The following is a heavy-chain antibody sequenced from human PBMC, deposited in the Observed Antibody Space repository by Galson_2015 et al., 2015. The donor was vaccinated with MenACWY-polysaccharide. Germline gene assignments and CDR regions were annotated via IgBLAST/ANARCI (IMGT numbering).Heavy chain of an antibody. V-gene: IGHV1-2*02. J-gene: IGHJ4*02. Sequence: SVKVSCKASGYTFTGYYLHWGRQASGQGLEWMGWIIPTSGGTKFAQKFQGRVTMTRDTSVSTIYMELSRLTSDDTAIYYCAREESGSYYRYWGQGTLVTVSS. CDR1: GYTFTGYY. D-gene: IGHD1-26*01. CDR3: AREESGSYYRY. CDR2: IIPTSGGT.